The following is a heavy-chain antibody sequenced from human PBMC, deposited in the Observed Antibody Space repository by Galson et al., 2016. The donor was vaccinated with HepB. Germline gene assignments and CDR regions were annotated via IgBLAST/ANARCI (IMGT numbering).Heavy chain of an antibody. D-gene: IGHD2-2*01. CDR2: ISGSSGTT. Sequence: SLRLSCAASGFTFRTYAMSWVRQAPGKGLEWVSLISGSSGTTYYADTVKGRFTISRDNSKNTLYLQMNSLRAEDTAIYYCTAAPFLRIYYYYMDVWGKGATVTVSS. CDR3: TAAPFLRIYYYYMDV. V-gene: IGHV3-23*01. J-gene: IGHJ6*03. CDR1: GFTFRTYA.